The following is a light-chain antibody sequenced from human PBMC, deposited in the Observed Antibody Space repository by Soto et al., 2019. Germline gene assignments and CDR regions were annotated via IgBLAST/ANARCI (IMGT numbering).Light chain of an antibody. J-gene: IGKJ2*01. CDR2: DAS. Sequence: EIVLTQSPGTLSLSPGERATLSCRASQSVSSSYLAWYQHKPGQAPRLLMYDASSRATGIPDRFSGSGSGTDLTLTISRLEPEDFAVYYCHQYGGSLPYTFGQGTKLDIK. CDR3: HQYGGSLPYT. V-gene: IGKV3-20*01. CDR1: QSVSSSY.